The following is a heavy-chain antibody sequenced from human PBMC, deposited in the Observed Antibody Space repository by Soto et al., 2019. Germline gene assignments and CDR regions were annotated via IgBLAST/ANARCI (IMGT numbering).Heavy chain of an antibody. D-gene: IGHD3-10*01. Sequence: QVQLVESGGGVVHPGGSLRLSCAASGFTFSNYGVHWVRQAPGSGLEWVALISYDGNYPYYAEAVKGRFAISRDNSKDTLYLEMTSLRSEDKAIYYCANDRRGRDGLYVWCKGTTVTVYS. J-gene: IGHJ6*04. CDR2: ISYDGNYP. CDR3: ANDRRGRDGLYV. CDR1: GFTFSNYG. V-gene: IGHV3-30*18.